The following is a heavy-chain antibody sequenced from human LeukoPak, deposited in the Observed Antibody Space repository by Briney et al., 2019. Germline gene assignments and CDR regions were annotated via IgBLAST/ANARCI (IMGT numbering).Heavy chain of an antibody. CDR1: GGSISSGGYY. CDR2: IYYSGST. V-gene: IGHV4-31*03. J-gene: IGHJ4*02. Sequence: PSETLSLTCTVSGGSISSGGYYWSWIRQHPGKGLEWIGYIYYSGSTYYNPSLKSRVTISVDKSKNQFSLKLSSVTAADTAVYYCARDSRPSLYSSSWFDYWGQGTLVTVSS. D-gene: IGHD6-13*01. CDR3: ARDSRPSLYSSSWFDY.